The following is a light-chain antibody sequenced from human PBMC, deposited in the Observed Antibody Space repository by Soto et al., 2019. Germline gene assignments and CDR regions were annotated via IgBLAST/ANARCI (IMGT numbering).Light chain of an antibody. Sequence: DIQMTQSPSTLSASVGDRVTITCRASRIIYGSLAWFQQKPGKAPKLLIYKASTLESGVPSRFSGSGCGTEFTLTITCLQPDDSAAYYCQQHRSYPFTFGPGTKVDVK. V-gene: IGKV1-5*03. CDR3: QQHRSYPFT. J-gene: IGKJ3*01. CDR1: RIIYGS. CDR2: KAS.